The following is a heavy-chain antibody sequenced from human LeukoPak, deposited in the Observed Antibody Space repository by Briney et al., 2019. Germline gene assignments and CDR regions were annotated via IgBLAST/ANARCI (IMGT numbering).Heavy chain of an antibody. Sequence: SVKVSCKASGGTFSSYAISWVRQAPGQGLEWMGRIISILGIANYAQKFQGRVTITADKSTSTAYMELSSLRSEDTAVYYCARAGPYYYDSSGYWYYFDYWGQGTLVTVSS. J-gene: IGHJ4*02. CDR1: GGTFSSYA. V-gene: IGHV1-69*04. D-gene: IGHD3-22*01. CDR2: IISILGIA. CDR3: ARAGPYYYDSSGYWYYFDY.